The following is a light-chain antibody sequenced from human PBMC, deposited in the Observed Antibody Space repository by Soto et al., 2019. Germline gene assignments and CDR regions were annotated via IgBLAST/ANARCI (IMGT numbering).Light chain of an antibody. J-gene: IGLJ1*01. Sequence: QSALTQPRSVSGFPGQSVIISCTGTSGDIGAYNYVSWYQQHLDNAPKLLIYDVTKRPSGVPDRFSASRSGNTASLTISGLQAEDEADYYCCSYAGSYPFGFGAETKLTVL. CDR3: CSYAGSYPFG. CDR2: DVT. CDR1: SGDIGAYNY. V-gene: IGLV2-11*01.